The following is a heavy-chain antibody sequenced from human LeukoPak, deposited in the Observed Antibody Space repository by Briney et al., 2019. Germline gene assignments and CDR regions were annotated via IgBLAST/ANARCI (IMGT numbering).Heavy chain of an antibody. J-gene: IGHJ4*02. D-gene: IGHD5-18*01. V-gene: IGHV3-33*01. CDR3: AREGGRRGYSYGLFDY. CDR2: IWYDGSNK. CDR1: GFTFSSYG. Sequence: RSLRLSCAASGFTFSSYGMHWVRQAPGKGLEWVAVIWYDGSNKYYADSVKGRFTISRDNSKNTLYLQMNSLRAEDTAVYYCAREGGRRGYSYGLFDYWGQGTLVTVSS.